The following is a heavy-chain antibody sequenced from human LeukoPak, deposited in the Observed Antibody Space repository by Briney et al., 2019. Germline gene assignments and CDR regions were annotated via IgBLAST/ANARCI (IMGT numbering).Heavy chain of an antibody. Sequence: GGSLRLSCAASGVTFSNARMSWVRQAPGKGLEWVSAIRGSGDSTYYADSVRGRFTISRDNSKNTLYLQVNSLRAEDTAVYYCTTAYFYDSGDFDYWGQGTLVTVSS. CDR1: GVTFSNAR. J-gene: IGHJ4*02. D-gene: IGHD3-22*01. CDR2: IRGSGDST. V-gene: IGHV3-23*01. CDR3: TTAYFYDSGDFDY.